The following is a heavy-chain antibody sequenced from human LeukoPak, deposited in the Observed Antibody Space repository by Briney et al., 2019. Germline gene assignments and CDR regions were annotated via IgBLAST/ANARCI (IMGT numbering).Heavy chain of an antibody. V-gene: IGHV4-59*01. CDR3: ARVVRSGSYYAEYFQH. CDR2: IYYSGST. J-gene: IGHJ1*01. CDR1: GGSISSYY. Sequence: SETLSLTCTVSGGSISSYYWSWIRQPPGKGLEWIGYIYYSGSTNYNPSLKSRVTISVDTSKNQFSLKLSSVTAADTAVYYCARVVRSGSYYAEYFQHWGQGTLVTVSS. D-gene: IGHD1-26*01.